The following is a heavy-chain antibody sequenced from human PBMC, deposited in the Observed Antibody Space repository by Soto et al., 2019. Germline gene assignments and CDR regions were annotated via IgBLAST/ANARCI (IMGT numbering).Heavy chain of an antibody. CDR3: ARDHSSGWTLGYGMDV. Sequence: SETLSLTCTVSGGSISSYYWSWIRQPPGKGLEWIGYIYYSGSINYNPSLKSRVTISVDTSKNQFSLKLSSVTAADTAVYYCARDHSSGWTLGYGMDVWGQGTTVTVSS. J-gene: IGHJ6*02. V-gene: IGHV4-59*01. D-gene: IGHD6-19*01. CDR2: IYYSGSI. CDR1: GGSISSYY.